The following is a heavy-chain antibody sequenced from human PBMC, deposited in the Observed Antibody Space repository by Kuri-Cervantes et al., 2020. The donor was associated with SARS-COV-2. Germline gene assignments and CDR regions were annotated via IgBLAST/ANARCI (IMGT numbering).Heavy chain of an antibody. Sequence: ASVKVSCKASGYTFTSYGISWVRQAPGQGLEWMGWISAYNGNTNYAQKLQGRVTMTTDTSTSTAYMELRSLRSDDTAVYYCASGSAPAAIFYYYYMDAWGKGTTVTVSS. V-gene: IGHV1-18*01. CDR2: ISAYNGNT. D-gene: IGHD2-2*01. CDR3: ASGSAPAAIFYYYYMDA. CDR1: GYTFTSYG. J-gene: IGHJ6*03.